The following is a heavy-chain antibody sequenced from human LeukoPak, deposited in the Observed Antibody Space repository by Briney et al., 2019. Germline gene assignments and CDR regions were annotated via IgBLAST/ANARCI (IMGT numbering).Heavy chain of an antibody. CDR2: IYYSGSN. Sequence: PSETLSLTCTVSGGSISSSSYYWGWIRQPPGKGLEWIGSIYYSGSNYYNPSLKSRVTISVDTSKNQFSLKLSSVTAADTAVYYCARLFEYCSGGSCYSGAFDIWGQGTMVTVSS. J-gene: IGHJ3*02. CDR3: ARLFEYCSGGSCYSGAFDI. V-gene: IGHV4-39*01. CDR1: GGSISSSSYY. D-gene: IGHD2-15*01.